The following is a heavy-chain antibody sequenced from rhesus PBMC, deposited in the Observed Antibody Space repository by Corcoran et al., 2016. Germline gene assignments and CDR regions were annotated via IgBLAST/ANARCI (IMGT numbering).Heavy chain of an antibody. V-gene: IGHV4S10*01. CDR1: GGSISDSYR. CDR2: IYGSSTST. D-gene: IGHD6-13*01. Sequence: QVQLQESGPGVVKPSETLSLTCAVSGGSISDSYRWSWIRQPPGQGREWIGYIYGSSTSTNYNPSLKSRVTISKDTSKNQFSLKLSSVTAADTAVYYCARARPGIAAGPRAFDFWGQGLRVTVSS. J-gene: IGHJ3*01. CDR3: ARARPGIAAGPRAFDF.